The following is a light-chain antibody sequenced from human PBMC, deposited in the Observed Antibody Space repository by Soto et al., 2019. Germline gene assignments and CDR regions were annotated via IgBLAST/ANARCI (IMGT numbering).Light chain of an antibody. Sequence: SVLTQPPSASGAPGQRITISCSGSSSNIGDNPVNWYQQLPGAAPKLLIYINDQRPSGVPDRFSGSKSGTSASLAISGLQPEDEADYYCAAWDDSLKALFGTGTKVTVL. CDR1: SSNIGDNP. CDR3: AAWDDSLKAL. CDR2: IND. J-gene: IGLJ1*01. V-gene: IGLV1-44*01.